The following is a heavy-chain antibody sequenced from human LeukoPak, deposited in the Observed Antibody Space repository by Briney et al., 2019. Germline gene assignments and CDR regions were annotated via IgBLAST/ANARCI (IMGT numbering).Heavy chain of an antibody. V-gene: IGHV3-7*03. CDR2: IKPDGGEK. CDR1: GFTFSSYM. Sequence: PGGSLRLSCAASGFTFSSYMMTWVRQAPGKGLEWVANIKPDGGEKFYVDSVRGRFTISRDNSKNTVYLQMNNLKVDDTAVYYCARAGPIDYWGQGTLVTVSS. CDR3: ARAGPIDY. J-gene: IGHJ4*02.